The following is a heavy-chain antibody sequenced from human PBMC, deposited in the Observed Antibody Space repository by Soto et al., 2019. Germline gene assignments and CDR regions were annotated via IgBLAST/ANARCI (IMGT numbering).Heavy chain of an antibody. Sequence: SETLSLTCTVSGVSITSDLDFWGWVRQPPGKGLEWIGYIYYDGSSYYNPSLKTPVEMSIASSQNQLSLKLDSVTDADTAVYYCARAAATFDFWGQGTLVTVSS. J-gene: IGHJ4*02. V-gene: IGHV4-30-4*01. CDR2: IYYDGSS. D-gene: IGHD6-13*01. CDR3: ARAAATFDF. CDR1: GVSITSDLDF.